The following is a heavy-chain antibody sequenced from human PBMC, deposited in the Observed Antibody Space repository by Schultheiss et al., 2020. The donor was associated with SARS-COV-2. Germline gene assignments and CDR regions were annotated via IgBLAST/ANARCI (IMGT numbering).Heavy chain of an antibody. D-gene: IGHD5-24*01. CDR1: GFSFSSYA. CDR3: ARESRHGYNWSFGY. J-gene: IGHJ4*02. V-gene: IGHV3-23*01. CDR2: ISGNGAST. Sequence: GGSLRLSCAASGFSFSSYAMSWVRQAPGKGLEWVSDISGNGASTYYADSVRVRFTISRDNAKNSLYLHMNSLRAEDTAVYYCARESRHGYNWSFGYWGQGTLVPASS.